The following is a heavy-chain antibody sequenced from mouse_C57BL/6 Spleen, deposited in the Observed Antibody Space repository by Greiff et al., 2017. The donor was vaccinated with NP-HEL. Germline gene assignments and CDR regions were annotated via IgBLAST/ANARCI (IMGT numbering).Heavy chain of an antibody. CDR3: ARWDSSGPFAY. V-gene: IGHV1-18*01. J-gene: IGHJ3*01. Sequence: EVQLQHSGPELVKPGASVKIPCKASGYTFTDYNMDWVKQSHGKSLEWIGDINPNNGGTIYNQKFKGKATLTVDKSSSTAYMELRSLTSEDTAVYYCARWDSSGPFAYWGQGTLVTVSA. CDR1: GYTFTDYN. CDR2: INPNNGGT. D-gene: IGHD3-2*02.